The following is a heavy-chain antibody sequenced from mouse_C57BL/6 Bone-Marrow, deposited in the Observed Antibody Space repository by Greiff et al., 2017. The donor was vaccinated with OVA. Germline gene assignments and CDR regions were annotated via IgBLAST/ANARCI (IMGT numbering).Heavy chain of an antibody. V-gene: IGHV1-62-2*01. CDR2: FYPGSGSI. J-gene: IGHJ4*01. D-gene: IGHD1-1*01. Sequence: QVQLKQSGAELVKPGASVKLSCKASGYTFTEYTIHWVKQRSGQGLEWIGWFYPGSGSIKYNEKFKDKATLTADKSSSTVYMELSRLTSEDSAVYVCARHEGKSPYGYYAMDYWGQGTSGTVSS. CDR3: ARHEGKSPYGYYAMDY. CDR1: GYTFTEYT.